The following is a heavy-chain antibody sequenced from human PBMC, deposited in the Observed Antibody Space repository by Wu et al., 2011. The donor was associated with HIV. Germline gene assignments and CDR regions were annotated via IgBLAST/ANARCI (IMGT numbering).Heavy chain of an antibody. Sequence: VKVSCKASGGTFSSYAISWVRQAPGQGLEWMGWINPNSGGTNYAQKFQGRATMTRDTSINTAYMDLSSLTSDDTAVYYCARDPGIAPTGMFGWGQGTLVTVSS. J-gene: IGHJ4*02. V-gene: IGHV1-2*02. D-gene: IGHD6-13*01. CDR3: ARDPGIAPTGMFG. CDR2: INPNSGGT. CDR1: GGTFSSYA.